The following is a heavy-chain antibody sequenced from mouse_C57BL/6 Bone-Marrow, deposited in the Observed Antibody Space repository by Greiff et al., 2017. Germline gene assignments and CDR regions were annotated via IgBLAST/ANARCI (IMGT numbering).Heavy chain of an antibody. CDR3: ARSGDYDYAMYY. D-gene: IGHD2-4*01. Sequence: EVQLVESGGGLVQPGGSLSLSCAASGFTFTDYYMSWVRQPPGKALEWLGFIRNKANGYTTEYSASVKGRFTISRDNSHSILYLQMNALRAEDSATEYCARSGDYDYAMYYWGQGTSVTVSS. CDR2: IRNKANGYTT. V-gene: IGHV7-3*01. CDR1: GFTFTDYY. J-gene: IGHJ4*01.